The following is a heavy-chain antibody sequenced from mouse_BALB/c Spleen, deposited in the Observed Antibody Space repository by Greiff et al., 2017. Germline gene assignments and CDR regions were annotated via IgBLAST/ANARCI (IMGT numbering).Heavy chain of an antibody. CDR2: IRSKSNNYAT. V-gene: IGHV10-1*02. Sequence: EVHLVESGGGLVQPKGSLKLSCAASGFTFNPYAMNWVRQAPGKGLEWVARIRSKSNNYATYYADSVKDRFTISRDDSQSMLYLQMNNLKTEDTAMYYCVSDGSWFAYWGQGTLVTVSA. D-gene: IGHD2-2*01. J-gene: IGHJ3*01. CDR1: GFTFNPYA. CDR3: VSDGSWFAY.